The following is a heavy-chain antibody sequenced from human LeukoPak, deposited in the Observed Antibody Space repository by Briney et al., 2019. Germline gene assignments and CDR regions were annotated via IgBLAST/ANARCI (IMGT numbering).Heavy chain of an antibody. D-gene: IGHD3-22*01. Sequence: PGGSLRLSCAASGFTFSSYGIHWVRQAPGKWLEWVALISSNGKNKDYADSVKGRFTISRDNSEHTLYLQITGLRAEDTAVYSCARPMYYSDSSGPLAVWGQGTTVPVTS. CDR1: GFTFSSYG. CDR3: ARPMYYSDSSGPLAV. CDR2: ISSNGKNK. V-gene: IGHV3-30*04. J-gene: IGHJ6*02.